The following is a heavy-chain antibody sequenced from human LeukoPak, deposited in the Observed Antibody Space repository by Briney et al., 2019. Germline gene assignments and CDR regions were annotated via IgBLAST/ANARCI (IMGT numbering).Heavy chain of an antibody. Sequence: PGGSLPLPCASSGFLFCRQVMTEPRQAPGKGLEWVSGISGIGDSTYYADSVKGRFTISRDNSKNTAYLQMNSLRVEDTAVYYCAICSSEVDGGRHADYWGQGTLVTVSS. V-gene: IGHV3-23*01. CDR2: ISGIGDST. J-gene: IGHJ4*02. CDR1: GFLFCRQV. CDR3: AICSSEVDGGRHADY. D-gene: IGHD3-10*02.